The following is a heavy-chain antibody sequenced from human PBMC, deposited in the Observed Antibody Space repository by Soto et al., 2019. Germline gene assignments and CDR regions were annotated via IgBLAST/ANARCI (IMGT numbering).Heavy chain of an antibody. V-gene: IGHV1-2*02. D-gene: IGHD2-8*01. CDR2: INPNSGGT. J-gene: IGHJ5*02. Sequence: GASVKVSCKASGYTFTGYFIHWVRQSPGQGLEWMGWINPNSGGTTYAQKFQGRVSMTRDTSINTAYMELSRLTSDDTAVYYCARVTLKAGNWYDPWGQGTLVTVPQ. CDR3: ARVTLKAGNWYDP. CDR1: GYTFTGYF.